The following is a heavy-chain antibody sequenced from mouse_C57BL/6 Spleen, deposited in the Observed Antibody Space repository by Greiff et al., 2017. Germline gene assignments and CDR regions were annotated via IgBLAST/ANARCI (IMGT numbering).Heavy chain of an antibody. V-gene: IGHV3-1*01. D-gene: IGHD2-12*01. Sequence: EVQLKESGPGMVKPSQSLSLTCTVTGYSITSGYDWHWIRHFPGNKLEWMGYISYSGSTNYNPSLKSRISITHDTSKNHFFLKLNSVTTEDTATYYCARESYDGFDYWGQGTTLTVSS. CDR3: ARESYDGFDY. CDR2: ISYSGST. CDR1: GYSITSGYD. J-gene: IGHJ2*01.